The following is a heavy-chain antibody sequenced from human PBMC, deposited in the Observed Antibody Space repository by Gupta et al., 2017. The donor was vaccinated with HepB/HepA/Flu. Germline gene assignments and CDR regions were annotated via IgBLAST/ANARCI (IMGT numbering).Heavy chain of an antibody. Sequence: QVQLVGSGGGVVQPGRSLTLSCAASEFTFSNYAMKWVRQAPGKGLEWVAFISYDGINKYYADSVKGQFTISRDNSKNTLYLQMNSLRAEDTAIYYCARGGLSSSVLRNNWFDPWGQGNLVTVSS. J-gene: IGHJ5*02. V-gene: IGHV3-30-3*01. D-gene: IGHD6-13*01. CDR3: ARGGLSSSVLRNNWFDP. CDR2: ISYDGINK. CDR1: EFTFSNYA.